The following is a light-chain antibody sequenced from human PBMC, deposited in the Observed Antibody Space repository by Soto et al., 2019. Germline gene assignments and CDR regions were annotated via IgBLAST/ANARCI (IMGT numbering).Light chain of an antibody. CDR1: RSNIGINA. CDR2: ANN. V-gene: IGLV1-44*01. CDR3: AAWDDSLNGLV. J-gene: IGLJ2*01. Sequence: QAVLPQPPSVSGTPGQRVSISCSGSRSNIGINAVDWYHQLPGTAPKVLIYANNQRPSGVPDRFSGSKSGPSASLAINGLQSDDEAHYYCAAWDDSLNGLVFGGGTKVTVL.